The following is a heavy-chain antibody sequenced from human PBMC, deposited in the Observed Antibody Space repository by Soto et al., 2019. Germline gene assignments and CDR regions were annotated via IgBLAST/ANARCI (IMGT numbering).Heavy chain of an antibody. V-gene: IGHV4-39*01. CDR2: IYYSGST. D-gene: IGHD3-3*01. J-gene: IGHJ6*02. Sequence: SETLSLTCTVPGGSISSSSYYWGWIRQPPGKGLEWIGSIYYSGSTYYNPSLKSRVTISVDTSTNQFSLKLSSVTAADTAVYYCAVEYHYDFWSGYSRTSPYGMDVWGQGTTVTVSS. CDR3: AVEYHYDFWSGYSRTSPYGMDV. CDR1: GGSISSSSYY.